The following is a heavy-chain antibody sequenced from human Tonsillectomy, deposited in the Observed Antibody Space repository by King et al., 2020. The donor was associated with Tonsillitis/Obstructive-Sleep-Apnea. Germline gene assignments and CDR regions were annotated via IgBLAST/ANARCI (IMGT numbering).Heavy chain of an antibody. CDR3: ARLDTAMGGEGIDY. Sequence: LQLQESGPGLVRPSETLSLTCTVSGGSISRSSYYWGWIRQPPGKGLEWIGSIYYSGSTYSNPSLRSRVTISVDTSKNQFSLRLSSVTAADTSIYYCARLDTAMGGEGIDYWGQGTLVIVSS. CDR1: GGSISRSSYY. D-gene: IGHD5-18*01. J-gene: IGHJ4*02. V-gene: IGHV4-39*01. CDR2: IYYSGST.